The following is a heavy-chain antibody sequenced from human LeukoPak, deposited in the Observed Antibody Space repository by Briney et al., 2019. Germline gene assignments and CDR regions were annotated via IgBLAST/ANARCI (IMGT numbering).Heavy chain of an antibody. CDR2: IIPIFGTA. Sequence: SVKVSCKASGGTFSSYAISWVRQAPGQGLEWMGGIIPIFGTANYAQKFQGRVTITADESTSTAYMELSSLRSEDTAVYYCARCQRGYYGSGSYLMDVWGKGTTVTVSS. D-gene: IGHD3-10*01. J-gene: IGHJ6*04. CDR3: ARCQRGYYGSGSYLMDV. CDR1: GGTFSSYA. V-gene: IGHV1-69*01.